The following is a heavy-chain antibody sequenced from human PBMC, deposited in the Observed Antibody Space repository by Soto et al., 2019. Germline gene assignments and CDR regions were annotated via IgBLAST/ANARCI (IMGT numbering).Heavy chain of an antibody. Sequence: QVQLQQWGAGLLKPSETLSLTCAVYGGSFSGYYWSWIRQPPGKGLEWVGEINHSGSTNYNPSLTIRVTISVDTSKNQFSLTLSSVTAADTAVYYCARGGFTANWFDPWGQGTLVTVSS. V-gene: IGHV4-34*01. CDR1: GGSFSGYY. CDR2: INHSGST. D-gene: IGHD5-18*01. J-gene: IGHJ5*02. CDR3: ARGGFTANWFDP.